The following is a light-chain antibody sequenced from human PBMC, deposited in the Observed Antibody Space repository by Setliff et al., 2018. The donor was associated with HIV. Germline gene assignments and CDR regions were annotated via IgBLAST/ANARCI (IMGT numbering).Light chain of an antibody. CDR2: GDN. Sequence: QSVLTQPPSVSGAPGLRVTISCTGSRSNIGAGFDVHWFQRLPGTAPKVVIYGDNYRPSGVPDRISGSKSGTSASLAITGLQAEDEADYYCQSYDSSLRGYVFGTGTKVTVL. V-gene: IGLV1-40*01. CDR1: RSNIGAGFD. CDR3: QSYDSSLRGYV. J-gene: IGLJ1*01.